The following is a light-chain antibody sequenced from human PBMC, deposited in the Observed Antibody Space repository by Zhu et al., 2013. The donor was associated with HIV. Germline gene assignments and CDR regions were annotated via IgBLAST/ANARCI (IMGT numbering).Light chain of an antibody. Sequence: DIQMTQSPSSLSASVGDRVTITCRASQDIRNHLGWYQQKPGKAPKLLIYATSTLEIGVPSRFSGGGSGTEFTLTISSLQPEDFATYYCQQLNSYPRTFGQGTTVEIK. CDR3: QQLNSYPRT. CDR1: QDIRNH. V-gene: IGKV1-17*01. J-gene: IGKJ1*01. CDR2: ATS.